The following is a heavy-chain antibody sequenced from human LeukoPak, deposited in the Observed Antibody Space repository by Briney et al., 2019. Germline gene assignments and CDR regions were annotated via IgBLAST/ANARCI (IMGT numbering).Heavy chain of an antibody. J-gene: IGHJ4*02. Sequence: PGGSLRLSCAAPGISFSTYDMNWVRQAPGKGLEWVSVISGSDYSTYYADSVRGRFTISRDNSKNTLYLQMNSLRAEDTAVYYCAKFGSGSYYRHFDSWGQGTLVTVSS. D-gene: IGHD3-10*01. CDR1: GISFSTYD. V-gene: IGHV3-23*01. CDR3: AKFGSGSYYRHFDS. CDR2: ISGSDYST.